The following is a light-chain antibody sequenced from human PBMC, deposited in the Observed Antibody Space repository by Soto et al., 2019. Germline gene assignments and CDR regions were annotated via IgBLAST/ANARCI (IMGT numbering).Light chain of an antibody. CDR3: QQYGTSEII. J-gene: IGKJ5*01. CDR2: DTS. Sequence: EIVLTQSPSTLSFFPWERSTLSFMASQSLANSFIAWYQQKLGQAPRLLIYDTSSRASGIPDRFSGSGSGTDFTLTISRLETEDFAVFYCQQYGTSEIIFGQGTRLEIK. CDR1: QSLANSF. V-gene: IGKV3-20*01.